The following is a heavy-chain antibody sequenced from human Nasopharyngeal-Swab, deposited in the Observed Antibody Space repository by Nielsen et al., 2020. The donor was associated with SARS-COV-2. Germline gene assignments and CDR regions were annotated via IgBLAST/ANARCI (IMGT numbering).Heavy chain of an antibody. V-gene: IGHV1-8*01. J-gene: IGHJ6*02. CDR3: ARGAGDSYYYYYYGMDV. CDR1: GYTFTSYD. D-gene: IGHD2-21*02. Sequence: ASVKVSCKASGYTFTSYDINWVRQAIGQGLEWMGWMNPNSGNTGYAQKFQGRVTMTRNTSISTAYMELSSLRSEGTAVYYCARGAGDSYYYYYYGMDVWGQGTTVTVSS. CDR2: MNPNSGNT.